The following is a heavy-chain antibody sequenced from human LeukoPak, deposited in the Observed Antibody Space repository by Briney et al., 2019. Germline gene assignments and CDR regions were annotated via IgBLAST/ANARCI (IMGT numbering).Heavy chain of an antibody. CDR2: IGDTGDST. J-gene: IGHJ4*02. CDR3: ATGAYCDH. Sequence: GGSLRLSCAASGFTFSTYGMTWVRQAPGKGLEWVSTIGDTGDSTYYADSVKGRFIISRDNSESTLFLQMNGLRAEDTAIYFCATGAYCDHWGQGTLVTVSS. V-gene: IGHV3-23*01. CDR1: GFTFSTYG.